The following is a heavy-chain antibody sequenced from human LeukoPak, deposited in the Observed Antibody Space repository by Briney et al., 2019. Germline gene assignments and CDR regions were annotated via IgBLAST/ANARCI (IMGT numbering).Heavy chain of an antibody. D-gene: IGHD2-21*02. J-gene: IGHJ6*02. Sequence: GASVKVSCKASGGTFSSYAISWVRQAPGQGLEWMGWISAYNGNTSYVQKLQDRVTMTTDTSTSTAYMELRSLTSDDTAVYYCARDRRVLTALVFYYGMDVWGQGTTVTVSS. CDR1: GGTFSSYA. CDR3: ARDRRVLTALVFYYGMDV. V-gene: IGHV1-18*01. CDR2: ISAYNGNT.